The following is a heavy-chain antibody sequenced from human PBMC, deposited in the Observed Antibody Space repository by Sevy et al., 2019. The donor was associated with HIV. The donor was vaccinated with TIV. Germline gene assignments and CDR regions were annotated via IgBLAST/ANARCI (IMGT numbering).Heavy chain of an antibody. CDR2: IYSGGST. Sequence: GGSLRLSCAASGFTVSSNYMSWVCQAPGKGLESVSVIYSGGSTSYADSVKGRFTISRDNSKNTLYLQMNSLGAEDTAVYYCAVPAADYYYYGMDVWGQGTTVTVSS. CDR1: GFTVSSNY. D-gene: IGHD2-2*01. CDR3: AVPAADYYYYGMDV. J-gene: IGHJ6*02. V-gene: IGHV3-53*01.